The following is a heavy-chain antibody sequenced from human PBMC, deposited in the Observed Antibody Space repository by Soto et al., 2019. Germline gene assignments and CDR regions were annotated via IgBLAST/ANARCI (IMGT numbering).Heavy chain of an antibody. J-gene: IGHJ6*02. Sequence: SETLSLTCTVSDASISGSTWWSWVRPPPGKGLEWIGDVYHSGSTIYNPSLKSRVTISVDKSKNQFSLQLSSVTAADTAVYYGARHKLVPGYYQGMDVWGQGTTVTVSS. V-gene: IGHV4-4*02. CDR2: VYHSGST. CDR3: ARHKLVPGYYQGMDV. D-gene: IGHD6-6*01. CDR1: DASISGSTW.